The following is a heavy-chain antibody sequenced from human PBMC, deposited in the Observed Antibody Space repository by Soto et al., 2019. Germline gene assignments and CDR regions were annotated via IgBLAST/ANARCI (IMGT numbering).Heavy chain of an antibody. CDR1: GFTFSSYW. J-gene: IGHJ4*02. Sequence: GGSLRLSCAATGFTFSSYWMSWVRPAPGKGLEWVSDISGSGGSTYYADSAKGRFTISRDNSKNTLYLQMNSLRAEDTAVYYCAKNLLGWLAGSDYWGQGTLVTVSS. D-gene: IGHD6-19*01. CDR2: ISGSGGST. CDR3: AKNLLGWLAGSDY. V-gene: IGHV3-23*01.